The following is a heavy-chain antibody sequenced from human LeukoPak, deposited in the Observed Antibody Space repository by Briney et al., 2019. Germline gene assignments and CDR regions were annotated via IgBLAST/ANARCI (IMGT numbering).Heavy chain of an antibody. V-gene: IGHV4-38-2*02. J-gene: IGHJ4*02. Sequence: PSETLSLTCTVSGYSIRIGYYWGWIRQPPGKGLEWIGSIHHSGITYYNPSLKSRVTMSVDTTKNQFSLKVTSVTAADTAVYYCARELGYSSNWYGWGQGALVTVSS. D-gene: IGHD6-13*01. CDR2: IHHSGIT. CDR3: ARELGYSSNWYG. CDR1: GYSIRIGYY.